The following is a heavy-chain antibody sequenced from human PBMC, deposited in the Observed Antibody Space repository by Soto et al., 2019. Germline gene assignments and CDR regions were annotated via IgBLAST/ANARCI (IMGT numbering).Heavy chain of an antibody. D-gene: IGHD3-10*01. J-gene: IGHJ4*02. Sequence: QVQLVQSGADVKKPGSSVKVSCQASGVTFSSETLGWVRQAPGQGLEWVWGIIPLSGTASYAQKFQGRVTVTADESTSTVDMELSSLRSDDTAVYFCATELGENPASPFDAWGQGTLVTVSS. CDR1: GVTFSSET. CDR2: IIPLSGTA. V-gene: IGHV1-69*01. CDR3: ATELGENPASPFDA.